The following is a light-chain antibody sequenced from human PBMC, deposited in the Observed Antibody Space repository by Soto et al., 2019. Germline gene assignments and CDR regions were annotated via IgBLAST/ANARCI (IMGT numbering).Light chain of an antibody. J-gene: IGKJ1*01. V-gene: IGKV1-5*01. CDR3: QQYNNYPRT. CDR2: DAS. CDR1: EIIRTW. Sequence: DIQVTQSPSTLSASIGDRVTITCRASEIIRTWLAWYQHKPGKAPKFLIYDASSLESGVPSRFSGSGSGTEFTLTISNLQPDDFATYFCQQYNNYPRTFGQGTKVDIK.